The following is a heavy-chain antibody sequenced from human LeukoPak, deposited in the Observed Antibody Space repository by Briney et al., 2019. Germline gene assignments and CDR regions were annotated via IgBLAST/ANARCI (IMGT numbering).Heavy chain of an antibody. Sequence: VASVKVSCKASGYTFTGYYVHWVRQAPGQGLEWMGWINPNSGGTNYAQKFQGRVTMTTDTSTSTVYMEVRGLRSDDTAMYYCARDVGITVADSFDPWGQGTLVTVSS. D-gene: IGHD6-13*01. V-gene: IGHV1-2*02. CDR3: ARDVGITVADSFDP. J-gene: IGHJ5*02. CDR2: INPNSGGT. CDR1: GYTFTGYY.